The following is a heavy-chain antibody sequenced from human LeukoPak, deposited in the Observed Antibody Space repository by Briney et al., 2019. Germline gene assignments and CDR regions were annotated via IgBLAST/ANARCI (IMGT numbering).Heavy chain of an antibody. Sequence: PGGSLRLSCAASGFTFTNFWMNWVRQAPGRGLEWVSGINWNGGNTGYADSVKGRFTISRDNAKNSLYLQMNSLRAEDTALYHCARGELLSWFDPWGQGTLVTVSS. V-gene: IGHV3-20*01. J-gene: IGHJ5*02. CDR3: ARGELLSWFDP. CDR2: INWNGGNT. CDR1: GFTFTNFW. D-gene: IGHD1-26*01.